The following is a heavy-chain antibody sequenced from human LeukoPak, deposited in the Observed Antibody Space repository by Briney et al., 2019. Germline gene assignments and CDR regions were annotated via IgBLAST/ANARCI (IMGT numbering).Heavy chain of an antibody. D-gene: IGHD1-7*01. CDR1: GFTFSSYW. CDR3: ARDLEANGWYNWNYGGYYYYGMDV. V-gene: IGHV3-74*01. CDR2: INSDGSST. J-gene: IGHJ6*02. Sequence: PGGPLRLSCAASGFTFSSYWMHWVRQAPGKGLVWVSRINSDGSSTSYADSAKGRFTISRDNAKNTLYLQMNSLRAEDTAVYYCARDLEANGWYNWNYGGYYYYGMDVWGQGTTVTVSS.